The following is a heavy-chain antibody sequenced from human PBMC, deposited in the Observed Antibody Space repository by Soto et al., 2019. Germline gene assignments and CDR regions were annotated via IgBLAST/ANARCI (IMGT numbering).Heavy chain of an antibody. V-gene: IGHV1-69*06. Sequence: QVQLVQSGAEVKKPGSSVKVSCKAPGGTFSSYAISWVRQAPGQGLEWMGGIIPIFGTANYAQKFQGRVTITADKSTSTAYMELSSLRSEDTAVYYCASTAPRYYAILTGPRDWFDPWGQGTLVTVSS. D-gene: IGHD3-9*01. CDR2: IIPIFGTA. CDR1: GGTFSSYA. J-gene: IGHJ5*02. CDR3: ASTAPRYYAILTGPRDWFDP.